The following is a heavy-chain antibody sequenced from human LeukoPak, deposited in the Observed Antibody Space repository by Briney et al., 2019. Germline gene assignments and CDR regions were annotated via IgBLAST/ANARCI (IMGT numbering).Heavy chain of an antibody. J-gene: IGHJ4*02. CDR2: IFYSGST. V-gene: IGHV4-59*01. D-gene: IGHD3-22*01. Sequence: KTSETLSLTCTVSGGSINSFYWSWIRQPPGKGLEGMAYIFYSGSTNYNPTLKTRVTISVETSKNHFSLNLSSVTAADTAVYYCTRVRALSYYDSSGDLYYFDYWGQGTLVTVSS. CDR3: TRVRALSYYDSSGDLYYFDY. CDR1: GGSINSFY.